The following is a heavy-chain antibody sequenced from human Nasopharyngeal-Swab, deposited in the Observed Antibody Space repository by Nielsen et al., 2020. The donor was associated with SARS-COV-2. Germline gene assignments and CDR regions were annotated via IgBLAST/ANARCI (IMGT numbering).Heavy chain of an antibody. CDR3: ARRTFSSTSLIDC. J-gene: IGHJ4*02. CDR2: IKQDGSEK. Sequence: WIRQPTGEGLEWVANIKQDGSEKYYEDSVKGRFTISRDNAKNSLYLQMNSLRVEDTAVYYCARRTFSSTSLIDCWGQGTLVTVSS. V-gene: IGHV3-7*01. D-gene: IGHD2-2*01.